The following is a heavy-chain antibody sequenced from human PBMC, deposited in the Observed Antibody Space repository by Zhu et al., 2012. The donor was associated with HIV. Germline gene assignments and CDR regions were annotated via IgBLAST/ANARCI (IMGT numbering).Heavy chain of an antibody. CDR3: ARQKGQWLWSFDM. D-gene: IGHD6-19*01. CDR2: VFQTGST. V-gene: IGHV4-39*01. CDR1: GDSISRGDYH. J-gene: IGHJ3*02. Sequence: QLQLQESGPGLAKPSGTLSLTCTVSGDSISRGDYHWAWIRQSPGKGLEWIASVFQTGSTHYNPSLESRVTISVDTSRNQFSLELRSVTAADTAVYYCARQKGQWLWSFDMWGQGDNGHRLF.